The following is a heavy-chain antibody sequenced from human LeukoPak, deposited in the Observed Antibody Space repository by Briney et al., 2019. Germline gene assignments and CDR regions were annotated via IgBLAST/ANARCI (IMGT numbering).Heavy chain of an antibody. Sequence: GGSLRLSCVASGFTFSSYWMSWVRQAPGKGLEWVANIKVDGGETNYVDSVKGRFTISRDNAKNSMYLQMNSLRGQDTALYYCVTMIFGGGFDYWGQGTLVTVSS. V-gene: IGHV3-7*01. J-gene: IGHJ4*02. CDR3: VTMIFGGGFDY. D-gene: IGHD3/OR15-3a*01. CDR2: IKVDGGET. CDR1: GFTFSSYW.